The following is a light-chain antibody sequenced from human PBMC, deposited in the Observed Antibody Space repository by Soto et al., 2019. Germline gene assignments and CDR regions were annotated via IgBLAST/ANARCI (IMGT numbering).Light chain of an antibody. V-gene: IGKV3-11*01. CDR2: DAS. Sequence: EFVLTQSPATLSVYPGERATLSCRASQSITSNLAWYQQNPGQAPRLLIYDASNRATGIPARFSGSGSGTDFTLTISSLEPEDFAIYYYQPRSHSLPLTFAGGTQVDIK. CDR1: QSITSN. J-gene: IGKJ4*02. CDR3: QPRSHSLPLT.